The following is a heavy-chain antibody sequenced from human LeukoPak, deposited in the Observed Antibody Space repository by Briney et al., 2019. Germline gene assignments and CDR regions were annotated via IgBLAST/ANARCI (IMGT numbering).Heavy chain of an antibody. Sequence: PGGSLRLSCAASGFTFSTHWMHWFRQAPGKGLVWVSHINSDGSYTNYADSVKGRFTVSRDNADNTLYLQMNSLRAEDTAVYYCARGNVVVTAIPDYWGQGTLVTVSS. CDR1: GFTFSTHW. CDR2: INSDGSYT. D-gene: IGHD2-21*02. V-gene: IGHV3-74*01. CDR3: ARGNVVVTAIPDY. J-gene: IGHJ4*02.